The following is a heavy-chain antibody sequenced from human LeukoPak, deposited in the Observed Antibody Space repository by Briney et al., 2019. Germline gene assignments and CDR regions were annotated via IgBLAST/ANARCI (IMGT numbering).Heavy chain of an antibody. Sequence: GGSLRLSCAASGFTFSRYWMHWVRQAPGKGLVWVSHINRDGRSTSYADSVKGRFTISRDNAKNSLYLQMNSLRAEDTAVYYCASVNYYDNWALDYWGQGTLVTVSS. D-gene: IGHD3-22*01. CDR1: GFTFSRYW. V-gene: IGHV3-74*01. CDR3: ASVNYYDNWALDY. J-gene: IGHJ4*02. CDR2: INRDGRST.